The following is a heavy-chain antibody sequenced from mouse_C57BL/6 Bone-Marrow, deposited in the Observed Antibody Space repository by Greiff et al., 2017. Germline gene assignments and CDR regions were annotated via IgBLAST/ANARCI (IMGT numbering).Heavy chain of an antibody. J-gene: IGHJ4*01. Sequence: VQLQQSGAELVKPGASVTMSCKASGYTFTTYPIEWMQQNHGKSLAWIGNFHPYNHDTKHNEKFTGMATLTVEKSSSTVYLELSRLTSDDSAIYYCARSYGSSFPYAMDYWGQGTSVTVSS. CDR3: ARSYGSSFPYAMDY. CDR2: FHPYNHDT. V-gene: IGHV1-47*01. CDR1: GYTFTTYP. D-gene: IGHD1-1*01.